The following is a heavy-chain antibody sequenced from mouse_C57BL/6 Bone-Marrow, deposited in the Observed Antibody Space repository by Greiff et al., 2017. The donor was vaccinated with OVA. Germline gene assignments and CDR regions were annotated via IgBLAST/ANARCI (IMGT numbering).Heavy chain of an antibody. Sequence: QVQLKESGAELARPGASVKMSCKASGYTFTSYTMHWVTPRPGQGLEWIGYINPSSGYPKSNQKFKDKATLTADKSSSTAYMQLSSLTSEDSAVYYCAREDGNWFAYWGQGTLITVSA. CDR2: INPSSGYP. V-gene: IGHV1-4*01. J-gene: IGHJ3*01. D-gene: IGHD2-1*01. CDR1: GYTFTSYT. CDR3: AREDGNWFAY.